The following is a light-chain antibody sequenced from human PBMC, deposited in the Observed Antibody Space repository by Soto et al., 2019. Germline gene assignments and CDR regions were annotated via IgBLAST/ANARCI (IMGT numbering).Light chain of an antibody. CDR1: QSVSSY. CDR2: DAS. J-gene: IGKJ4*01. CDR3: QQRSNWLT. Sequence: EIVLTQSPATLSLSPGERATLSCRASQSVSSYLAWYQQKPGQAPRLLIYDASNRATGIPARFSGSGSGTDFTLTISSLEPEDFAVYYRQQRSNWLTLGGGTKVEIK. V-gene: IGKV3-11*01.